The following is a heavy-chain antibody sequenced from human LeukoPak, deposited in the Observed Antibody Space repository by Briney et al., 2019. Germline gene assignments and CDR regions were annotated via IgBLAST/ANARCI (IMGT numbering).Heavy chain of an antibody. CDR2: IFYSRRTRYNSGST. V-gene: IGHV4-59*01. CDR1: GGSISGYY. CDR3: ATGLAVAGEWVFDC. D-gene: IGHD6-19*01. Sequence: PSETLSLTCTVSGGSISGYYWSWIRQPPGKGLEWIGYIFYSRRTRYNSGSTNYNPSLKSRVTISVDTSKNQFSLKLGSVTAADTAVYYCATGLAVAGEWVFDCWGQGTLVTVSS. J-gene: IGHJ4*02.